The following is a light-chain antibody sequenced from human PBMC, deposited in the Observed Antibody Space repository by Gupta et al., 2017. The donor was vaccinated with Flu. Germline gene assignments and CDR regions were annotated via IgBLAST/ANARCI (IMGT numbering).Light chain of an antibody. V-gene: IGLV1-47*01. J-gene: IGLJ2*01. CDR1: TSNIGNNF. Sequence: QSVLTQPPSVSGTPGQRVTISCSGNTSNIGNNFVYWYQQFPGTAPKQIILRDNERPPGIPGRFSGSKSGTSASLAISGLQSEDEADYYCAAGDDSMSGPYVVFGGGTKLTVL. CDR3: AAGDDSMSGPYVV. CDR2: RDN.